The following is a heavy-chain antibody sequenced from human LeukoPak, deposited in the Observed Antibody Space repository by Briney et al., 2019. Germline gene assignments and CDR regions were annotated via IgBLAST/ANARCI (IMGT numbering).Heavy chain of an antibody. D-gene: IGHD3-22*01. CDR3: AKSNYYDSSGPMTFFDY. CDR2: IKQDGSEK. Sequence: GGSLRLSCAASGFTFSSYWMSWVRQAPGKGLEWVANIKQDGSEKYYVDSVKGRFTISRDNSKNTLYLQMNSLRAEDTAVYYCAKSNYYDSSGPMTFFDYWGQGTLVTVSS. V-gene: IGHV3-7*03. J-gene: IGHJ4*02. CDR1: GFTFSSYW.